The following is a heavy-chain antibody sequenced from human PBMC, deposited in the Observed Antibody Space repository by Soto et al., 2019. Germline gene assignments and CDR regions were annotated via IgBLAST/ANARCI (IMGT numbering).Heavy chain of an antibody. CDR1: GFTFSSYG. J-gene: IGHJ5*02. CDR2: IWYDGSNK. V-gene: IGHV3-33*01. Sequence: QVQLVESGGGVVQPGRSLRLSCAASGFTFSSYGMHRVRQAPGKGLEWVAVIWYDGSNKYYADSVKGRFTISRDNSKNTLYLQMNSLRAEDTAVYYCARDGGCRDGNKVGCNWFDPWGQGTLVTVSS. CDR3: ARDGGCRDGNKVGCNWFDP. D-gene: IGHD6-19*01.